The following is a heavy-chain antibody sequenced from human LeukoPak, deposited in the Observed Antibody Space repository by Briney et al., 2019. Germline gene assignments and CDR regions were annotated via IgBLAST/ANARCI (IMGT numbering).Heavy chain of an antibody. J-gene: IGHJ4*02. Sequence: MGRINPNRGGTNYAQKFQGWITMTRDTSISTAYMELSRLRSDDTAVYYCARDGKDGDYADYWGQGTLVTVSS. V-gene: IGHV1-2*04. CDR2: INPNRGGT. D-gene: IGHD4-17*01. CDR3: ARDGKDGDYADY.